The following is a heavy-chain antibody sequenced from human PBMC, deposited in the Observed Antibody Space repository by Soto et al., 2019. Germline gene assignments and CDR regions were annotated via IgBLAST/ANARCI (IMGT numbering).Heavy chain of an antibody. J-gene: IGHJ4*02. CDR1: GFSLSTDGVG. D-gene: IGHD6-6*01. Sequence: QITLKESGPTLVRPTQTLTLTCSFSGFSLSTDGVGVGWIRQPPGGALEWLALIYANGDEHYNPSLQSRLTITKDTSKIQVILTMANMDPVDTATYYCARDSAARPVFFDFWGQGILVTVSS. CDR2: IYANGDE. V-gene: IGHV2-5*01. CDR3: ARDSAARPVFFDF.